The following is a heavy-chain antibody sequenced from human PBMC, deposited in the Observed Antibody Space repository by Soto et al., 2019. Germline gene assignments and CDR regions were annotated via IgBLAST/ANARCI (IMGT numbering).Heavy chain of an antibody. V-gene: IGHV4-31*03. CDR2: IYYSGST. CDR3: ARDSLGAYYYDSSGYYPPWSHYYYYYGMDV. J-gene: IGHJ6*02. CDR1: CGSISSGGYY. D-gene: IGHD3-22*01. Sequence: PSETLSLTCTFSCGSISSGGYYWSWIRQHPGKGLEWIGYIYYSGSTYYNPSLKSRVTISVDTSKNQFSLKLSSVTAADTAVYYCARDSLGAYYYDSSGYYPPWSHYYYYYGMDVWGQGTTVTVSS.